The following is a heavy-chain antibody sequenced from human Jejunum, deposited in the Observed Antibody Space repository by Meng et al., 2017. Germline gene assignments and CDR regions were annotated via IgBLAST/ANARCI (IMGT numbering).Heavy chain of an antibody. D-gene: IGHD3-3*01. V-gene: IGHV3-23*01. CDR3: AKAHGFWSGGFDN. J-gene: IGHJ4*02. CDR1: GFSFSSYA. CDR2: ISGSSSET. Sequence: GESLKISCIASGFSFSSYAMTWVRQAPGEGLEWVSTISGSSSETHYGNSVKGRVTISRDNSRNTVHLQLDNLRVEDTGLYYCAKAHGFWSGGFDNWGQGTLVTVSS.